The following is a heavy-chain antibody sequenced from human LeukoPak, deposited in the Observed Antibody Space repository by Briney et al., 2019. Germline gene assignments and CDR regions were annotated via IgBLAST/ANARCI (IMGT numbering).Heavy chain of an antibody. CDR1: GYTFTSYG. Sequence: ASVKVSCKASGYTFTSYGISWVRQAPGQGLEWMGWISAYTGNTNSAQKFQGRATMTTDTSTSTAYMELRSLRSDDTAVYYCARGTCGGDCYWYFDLWGRGTLVTVSS. V-gene: IGHV1-18*01. J-gene: IGHJ2*01. CDR3: ARGTCGGDCYWYFDL. CDR2: ISAYTGNT. D-gene: IGHD2-21*02.